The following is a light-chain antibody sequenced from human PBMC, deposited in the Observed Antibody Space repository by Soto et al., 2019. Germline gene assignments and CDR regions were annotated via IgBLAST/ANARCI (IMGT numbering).Light chain of an antibody. Sequence: QSALTQPASVSGSPGQSITISCTGTSSDVGSYNLVSWYQQHPGKAPKFMIYEVSKRPSGVSNRFSGSKSGNTASLTISGLQAEDEADYYCCLYAGSSTLVFGGGTKLTVL. CDR1: SSDVGSYNL. J-gene: IGLJ3*02. CDR2: EVS. CDR3: CLYAGSSTLV. V-gene: IGLV2-23*02.